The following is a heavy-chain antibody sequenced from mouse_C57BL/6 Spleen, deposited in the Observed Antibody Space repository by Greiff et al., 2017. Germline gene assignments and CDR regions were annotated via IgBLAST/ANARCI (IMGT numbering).Heavy chain of an antibody. J-gene: IGHJ4*01. V-gene: IGHV5-4*03. CDR3: ASPSSYYYDYAMDY. CDR1: GFTFSSYA. Sequence: EVKLMESGGGLVKPGGSLKLSCAASGFTFSSYAMSWVRQTPEKRLEWVATISDGGSYTYYPDNVKGRFTISRYNAKNILYLQMSHLKSEDTAMYYCASPSSYYYDYAMDYWGQGTSVTVAT. CDR2: ISDGGSYT. D-gene: IGHD2-1*01.